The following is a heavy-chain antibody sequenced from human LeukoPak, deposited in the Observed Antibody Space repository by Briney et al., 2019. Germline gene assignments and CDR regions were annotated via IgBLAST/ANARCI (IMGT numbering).Heavy chain of an antibody. Sequence: ASVKVSCKASGYTFTGYYMHWVRQAPGQGLEWMGRINPNSGGTNYAKKFQDRVTMTRDTSISTAYMELSRLRSDDTAVYYCASTPLGYYGSGSYSGYFDYWGQGTLVTVSS. J-gene: IGHJ4*02. CDR1: GYTFTGYY. CDR2: INPNSGGT. CDR3: ASTPLGYYGSGSYSGYFDY. V-gene: IGHV1-2*06. D-gene: IGHD3-10*01.